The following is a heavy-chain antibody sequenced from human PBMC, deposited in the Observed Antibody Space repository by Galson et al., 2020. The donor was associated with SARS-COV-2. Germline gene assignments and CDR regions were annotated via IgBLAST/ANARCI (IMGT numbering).Heavy chain of an antibody. CDR3: ARDLGTLTPTGQPARLIRAAPPRGHNSDALDI. Sequence: TGGSLRLSCAASGFTFSRYAINWVRQAPGKVLEWVSYISSSGSTVYYADSVKGRFTISRDNAKNSLSLQMNSLRDEDTAVYYCARDLGTLTPTGQPARLIRAAPPRGHNSDALDIRGQGTLVTVSS. D-gene: IGHD1-1*01. CDR2: ISSSGSTV. V-gene: IGHV3-48*02. J-gene: IGHJ3*02. CDR1: GFTFSRYA.